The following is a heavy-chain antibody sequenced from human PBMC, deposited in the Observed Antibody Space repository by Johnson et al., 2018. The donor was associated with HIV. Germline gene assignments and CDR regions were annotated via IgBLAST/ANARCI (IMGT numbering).Heavy chain of an antibody. CDR2: IKEDGSEK. J-gene: IGHJ3*02. CDR1: GFTFSRNW. D-gene: IGHD3-10*01. V-gene: IGHV3-7*05. CDR3: ARPIARGASDT. Sequence: VQLVESGGGLVQPGGSLRLSCAASGFTFSRNWMNWVRQAPGKGLQWVANIKEDGSEKYYVDSVRGRFTISRDNAKNSLYLQMNSLRVEDTAVYYCARPIARGASDTWGQGTMVTVSS.